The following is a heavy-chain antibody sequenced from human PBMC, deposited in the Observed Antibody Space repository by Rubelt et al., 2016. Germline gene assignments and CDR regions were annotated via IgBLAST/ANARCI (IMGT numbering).Heavy chain of an antibody. V-gene: IGHV4-39*07. CDR1: GGSISSSSYY. D-gene: IGHD1-7*01. J-gene: IGHJ4*02. Sequence: QVQLQESGPGLVKPSETLSLTCTVSGGSISSSSYYWGWIRQPPGKGLEWIGSIYYSGSTYYNPSLKSRVTISVDTSKNQFSLKLSSVTAADTAVYYCATKLELSIWYYFDYCAREPWSPSPQ. CDR2: IYYSGST. CDR3: ATKLELSIWYYFDY.